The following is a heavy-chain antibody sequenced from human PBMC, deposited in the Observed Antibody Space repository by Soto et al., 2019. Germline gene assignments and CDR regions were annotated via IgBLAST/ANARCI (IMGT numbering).Heavy chain of an antibody. CDR1: GYSFSTYD. CDR2: ISPKNGNT. D-gene: IGHD3-3*01. Sequence: ASVKVSCKASGYSFSTYDISWLRQAPGQGPEWMGRISPKNGNTNYAQNFQDRVTMTADTSSSTAYMELRGLRSDDTAKYYCATSYDSGFDPWGQGTLVTVSS. CDR3: ATSYDSGFDP. V-gene: IGHV1-18*04. J-gene: IGHJ5*02.